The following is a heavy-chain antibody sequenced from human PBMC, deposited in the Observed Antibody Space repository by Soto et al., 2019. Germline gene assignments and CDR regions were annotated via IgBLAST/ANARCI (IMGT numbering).Heavy chain of an antibody. CDR1: GYTFTSYG. D-gene: IGHD3-10*01. CDR2: ISAYNGNT. V-gene: IGHV1-18*01. CDR3: ARVDRDYYGSGSYSPFTEYFQH. J-gene: IGHJ1*01. Sequence: QVQQVQSGAEVKKPGASVKVSCKASGYTFTSYGISWVRQAPGQGLEWMGWISAYNGNTNYAQKLQGRVTMTTDTSTSTAYMELRSLRSDDTAVYYCARVDRDYYGSGSYSPFTEYFQHWGQGTLVTVSS.